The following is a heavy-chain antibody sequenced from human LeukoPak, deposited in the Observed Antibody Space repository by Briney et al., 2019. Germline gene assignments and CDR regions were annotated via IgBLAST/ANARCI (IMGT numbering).Heavy chain of an antibody. CDR1: GGTFSSYA. CDR3: AREEGYYDSSGYYPAPINY. V-gene: IGHV1-69*13. D-gene: IGHD3-22*01. Sequence: SVKVSCKASGGTFSSYAISRVRQAPGQGLEWMGGIIPIFGTANYAQKFQGRVTITADESTSTAYMELSSLRSEDTAVYYCAREEGYYDSSGYYPAPINYWGRGTLVTVSS. CDR2: IIPIFGTA. J-gene: IGHJ4*02.